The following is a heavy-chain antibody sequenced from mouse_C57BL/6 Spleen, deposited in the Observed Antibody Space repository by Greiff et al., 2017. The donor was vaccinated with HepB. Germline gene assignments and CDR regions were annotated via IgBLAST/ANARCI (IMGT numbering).Heavy chain of an antibody. J-gene: IGHJ2*01. V-gene: IGHV5-9-1*02. CDR1: GFTFSSYA. CDR2: ISSGGDYI. CDR3: TRVPIYYYGSSHGYFDY. D-gene: IGHD1-1*01. Sequence: EVKLVESGEGLVKPGGSLKLSCAASGFTFSSYAMSWVRQTPEKRLEWVAYISSGGDYIYYADTVKGRFTISRDNARNTLYLQMSSLKSEDTAMYYCTRVPIYYYGSSHGYFDYWGQGTTLTVSS.